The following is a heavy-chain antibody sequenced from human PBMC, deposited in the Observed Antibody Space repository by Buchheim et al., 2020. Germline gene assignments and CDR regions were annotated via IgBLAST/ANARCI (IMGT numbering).Heavy chain of an antibody. J-gene: IGHJ5*02. CDR3: ARESIAVAGVWFDP. Sequence: QVQLQESGPGLVKPSQTLSLTCTVSGGSISSGDYYWSWIRQPPGKGLEWIGYIYYSGSTYYNPALKSRVTISVDTYKNQLSLTLSSVTAADTAVYYYARESIAVAGVWFDPWGQGTL. D-gene: IGHD6-19*01. CDR2: IYYSGST. V-gene: IGHV4-30-4*01. CDR1: GGSISSGDYY.